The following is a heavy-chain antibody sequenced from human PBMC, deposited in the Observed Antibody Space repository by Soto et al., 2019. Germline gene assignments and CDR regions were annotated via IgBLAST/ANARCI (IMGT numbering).Heavy chain of an antibody. V-gene: IGHV4-30-4*01. CDR1: GGSISSGDYY. J-gene: IGHJ6*02. CDR2: IYYSGST. Sequence: PSETLSLTCTVSGGSISSGDYYWSWIRQPPGKGLEWIGYIYYSGSTYYNPSLKSRVTISVDTSKNQFSLKLSSVTAADTAVYYCARVKVVGIGYSSSPGEYIDYYGMDVWGQGTTVTAP. D-gene: IGHD6-6*01. CDR3: ARVKVVGIGYSSSPGEYIDYYGMDV.